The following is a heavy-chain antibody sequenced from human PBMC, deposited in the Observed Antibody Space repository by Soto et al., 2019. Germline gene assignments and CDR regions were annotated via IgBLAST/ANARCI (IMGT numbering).Heavy chain of an antibody. CDR3: IRGDGDRYDGHGYLGRH. CDR2: INVDGSRI. J-gene: IGHJ4*02. CDR1: GFTFSSYW. D-gene: IGHD3-22*01. V-gene: IGHV3-74*01. Sequence: EVQLVESGGGLVQPGGSLRLSCAASGFTFSSYWMHWVRQAPGKGLVWVSRINVDGSRISYADSVKGRCTISRDNAKKTLYLEMNSLGVEDTAVYYCIRGDGDRYDGHGYLGRHWGQGTLVTVST.